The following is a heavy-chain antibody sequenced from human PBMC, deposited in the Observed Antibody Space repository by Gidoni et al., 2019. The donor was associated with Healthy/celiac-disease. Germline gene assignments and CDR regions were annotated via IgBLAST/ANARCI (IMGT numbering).Heavy chain of an antibody. V-gene: IGHV3-21*01. CDR2: ISSSSSNI. Sequence: EVQLVESGGGLVKPGGSLRLSCAASGFTFCSYSMNWVRQAPGKGLEWVSSISSSSSNIYYADSVKGRFTISRDNAKNSLYLQMNSLRAEDTAVYYCARDRTVAAKRATYYYGMDVWGQGTTVTVSS. J-gene: IGHJ6*02. CDR1: GFTFCSYS. D-gene: IGHD2-15*01. CDR3: ARDRTVAAKRATYYYGMDV.